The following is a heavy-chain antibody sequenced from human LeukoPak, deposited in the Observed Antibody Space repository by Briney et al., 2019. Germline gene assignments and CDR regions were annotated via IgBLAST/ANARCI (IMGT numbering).Heavy chain of an antibody. Sequence: TSETLSLTCTVSGGSISSYYWSWIRQPPGKGLEWLGYIHYSGSTNFNPSLKSRVTISVDTSKNQFSLKLSSVTAADTAVYYCARADSYGLYGMDVWGQGTTVTVSS. D-gene: IGHD5-18*01. CDR3: ARADSYGLYGMDV. J-gene: IGHJ6*02. CDR2: IHYSGST. V-gene: IGHV4-59*01. CDR1: GGSISSYY.